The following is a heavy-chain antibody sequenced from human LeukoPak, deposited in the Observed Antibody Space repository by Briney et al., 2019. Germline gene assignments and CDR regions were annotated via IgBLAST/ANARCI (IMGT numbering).Heavy chain of an antibody. D-gene: IGHD4-23*01. V-gene: IGHV3-21*01. Sequence: GGSLRLSCAASGFTFSSYSMNWVRQAPGKGLEWVSSISSSSYIYYADSVKGRFTISRDNAKNSLYLQMNSLRAEDTAVYYCARESYGGNSGDAFDIWGQGTMVTVSS. CDR1: GFTFSSYS. J-gene: IGHJ3*02. CDR3: ARESYGGNSGDAFDI. CDR2: ISSSSYI.